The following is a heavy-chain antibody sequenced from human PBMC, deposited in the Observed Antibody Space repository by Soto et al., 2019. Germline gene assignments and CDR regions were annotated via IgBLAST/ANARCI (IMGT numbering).Heavy chain of an antibody. D-gene: IGHD3-9*01. J-gene: IGHJ6*02. CDR3: AAGDYDILTGPPYCYYYGMAV. CDR1: GFTFTSSA. CDR2: IVVGSGNT. Sequence: SVKVSCKASGFTFTSSAVQWVRQARGQRLEWIGWIVVGSGNTNYAQKFQERVTITRDMSTSTAYMELSSLRSEDTAVYYCAAGDYDILTGPPYCYYYGMAVWRQGTTVTVSS. V-gene: IGHV1-58*01.